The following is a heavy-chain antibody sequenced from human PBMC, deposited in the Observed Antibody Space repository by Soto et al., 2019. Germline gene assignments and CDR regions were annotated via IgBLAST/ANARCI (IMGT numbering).Heavy chain of an antibody. CDR1: GFTFNIHN. Sequence: LRLSCSASGFTFNIHNMNWVRQAPGKGLEWVSSISSRSSYIYYSDSVKGRFTISRDNAKNSLYLQMNSLRAEDTAVYYCARDNVPSDFFDSWGQGTLVTVSS. V-gene: IGHV3-21*01. D-gene: IGHD2-8*01. CDR2: ISSRSSYI. CDR3: ARDNVPSDFFDS. J-gene: IGHJ4*02.